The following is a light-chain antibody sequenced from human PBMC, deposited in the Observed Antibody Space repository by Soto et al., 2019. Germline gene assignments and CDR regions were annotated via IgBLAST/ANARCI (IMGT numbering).Light chain of an antibody. CDR3: SSYTSSSTRV. CDR2: DVS. Sequence: QSVLTQPASVSGSPGQSTTISCTGTGSDVGGYNYVSWYQQHPGKAPKLMIYDVSNRPSGVSNRFSGSKSGNTASLTISGLQAEDEADYYCSSYTSSSTRVFGTGTKVTVL. CDR1: GSDVGGYNY. V-gene: IGLV2-14*01. J-gene: IGLJ1*01.